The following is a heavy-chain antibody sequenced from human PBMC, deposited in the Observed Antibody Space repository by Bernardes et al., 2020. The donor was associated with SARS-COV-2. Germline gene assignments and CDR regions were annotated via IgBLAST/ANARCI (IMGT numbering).Heavy chain of an antibody. CDR3: ARDQREGDYDILTGYYQYYYYYGMDV. J-gene: IGHJ6*02. V-gene: IGHV3-21*01. CDR2: ISSSSYI. D-gene: IGHD3-9*01. CDR1: GFTFSSYS. Sequence: GGSLRLSCVASGFTFSSYSMNWVRQAPGKGLEWVSSISSSSYIYYADSVKGRFTISRDNAKNSLYLQMNSLRAEDTAVYYCARDQREGDYDILTGYYQYYYYYGMDVWGQGTTVTVSS.